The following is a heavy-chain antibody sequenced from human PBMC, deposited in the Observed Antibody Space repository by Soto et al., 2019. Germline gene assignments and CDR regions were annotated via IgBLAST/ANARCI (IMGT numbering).Heavy chain of an antibody. CDR3: ALVDTATPYYGMDV. Sequence: SGPTLVNPIQTLTLTCTFSGFSLSTSGVGVGWIRQPPGKALEWLALIYWDDDKRYSPSLKSRLTITKDTSKNQAVLTMTNMDPVDTATYYCALVDTATPYYGMDVWGQGTTVTVSS. V-gene: IGHV2-5*02. J-gene: IGHJ6*02. CDR2: IYWDDDK. CDR1: GFSLSTSGVG. D-gene: IGHD5-18*01.